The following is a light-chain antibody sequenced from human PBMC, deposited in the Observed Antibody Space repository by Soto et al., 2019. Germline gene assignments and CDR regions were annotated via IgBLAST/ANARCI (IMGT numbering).Light chain of an antibody. Sequence: QSALTQPASVSGSPGQSITISCTGTNSDIGGYSYVSWYQQYPGKAPKLIVYDVSDGPSGVSNRFSGAKSGNTASLTISGLQAEDEADYYCSSHASGSHVLYGGGTKLTVL. CDR1: NSDIGGYSY. J-gene: IGLJ2*01. V-gene: IGLV2-14*01. CDR2: DVS. CDR3: SSHASGSHVL.